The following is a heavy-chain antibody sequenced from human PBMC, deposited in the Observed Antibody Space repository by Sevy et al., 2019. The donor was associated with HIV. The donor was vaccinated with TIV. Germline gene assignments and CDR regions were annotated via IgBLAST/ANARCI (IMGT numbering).Heavy chain of an antibody. J-gene: IGHJ6*02. CDR3: ARGARGTLPSYYYYPMDV. V-gene: IGHV5-51*01. CDR2: IYPGDSDT. Sequence: GESLKISCKGSGYRFTDYWIVWVRQMPGKGLEWMWIIYPGDSDTTYSPSFQGQVTISVDKSISTAYLQWRSLKASDTAIFYCARGARGTLPSYYYYPMDVWGQGTTVTVSS. CDR1: GYRFTDYW. D-gene: IGHD1-1*01.